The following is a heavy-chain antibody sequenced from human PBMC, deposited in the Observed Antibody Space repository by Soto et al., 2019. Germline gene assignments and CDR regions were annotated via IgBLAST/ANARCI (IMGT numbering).Heavy chain of an antibody. V-gene: IGHV3-48*03. Sequence: LRLSCAASGFTFSSYEMNWVRQAPGKGLEWVSYISSSGSTIYYADSVKGRFTISRDNAKNSLYLQMNSLRAEDTAVYYCARDGTVVVPAAREYYYYGMDVWGQGTTVTVSS. J-gene: IGHJ6*02. CDR3: ARDGTVVVPAAREYYYYGMDV. CDR2: ISSSGSTI. D-gene: IGHD2-2*01. CDR1: GFTFSSYE.